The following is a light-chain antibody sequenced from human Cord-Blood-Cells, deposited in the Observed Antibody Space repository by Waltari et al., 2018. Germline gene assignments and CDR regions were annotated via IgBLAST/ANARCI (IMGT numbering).Light chain of an antibody. J-gene: IGKJ3*01. Sequence: DIQLTQSPSFLSASVGDRVTITCRASQGISSYLAWYQQKPGKAPKLLIYAASTLQSGVPSRFSGSGSETEFTPTISSLQPEDFATYYCQQLNSYPRFTFGPGTKVDIK. CDR3: QQLNSYPRFT. CDR1: QGISSY. V-gene: IGKV1-9*01. CDR2: AAS.